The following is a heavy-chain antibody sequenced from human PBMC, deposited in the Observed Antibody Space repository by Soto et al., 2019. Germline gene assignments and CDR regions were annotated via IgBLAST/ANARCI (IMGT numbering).Heavy chain of an antibody. Sequence: QVQLVESGGGVVQPGTSLRLSCAASGFTFSSYIMHWVRQAPGKGLEWLAVISYDGSNKYYADSVKGRFTISRDNSKNTRFLQMNSMRAEDTAVYYCARALDGDYAVAYWGQGTLVTVSS. CDR1: GFTFSSYI. CDR2: ISYDGSNK. V-gene: IGHV3-30-3*01. D-gene: IGHD4-17*01. J-gene: IGHJ4*02. CDR3: ARALDGDYAVAY.